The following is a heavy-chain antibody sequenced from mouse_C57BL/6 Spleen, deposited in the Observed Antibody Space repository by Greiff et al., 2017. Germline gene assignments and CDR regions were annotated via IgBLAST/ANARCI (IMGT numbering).Heavy chain of an antibody. V-gene: IGHV1-80*01. CDR1: GYAFSSYW. CDR3: ANWADWYCDV. CDR2: IYPGDGDT. J-gene: IGHJ1*03. D-gene: IGHD4-1*01. Sequence: LQQSGAELVKPGASVKISCKASGYAFSSYWMNWVKQRPGKGLEWIGQIYPGDGDTNYNGKFKGKATLTADKSSSTAYMQLSSLTSGDSAVYFCANWADWYCDVWGTGTTVTVSS.